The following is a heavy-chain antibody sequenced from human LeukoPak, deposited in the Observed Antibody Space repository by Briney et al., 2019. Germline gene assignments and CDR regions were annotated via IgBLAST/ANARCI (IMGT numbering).Heavy chain of an antibody. D-gene: IGHD1-1*01. Sequence: GASLKISCKGSGYNFTSSWIGWVRQMPGKGLEWMGIIYPGDSDTRYSPSFQGQVTISADKSISTAYLQWSSLNTSDTAIYYCARYTDLYYFDYWGQGTLVTVSS. J-gene: IGHJ4*02. CDR3: ARYTDLYYFDY. CDR1: GYNFTSSW. V-gene: IGHV5-51*01. CDR2: IYPGDSDT.